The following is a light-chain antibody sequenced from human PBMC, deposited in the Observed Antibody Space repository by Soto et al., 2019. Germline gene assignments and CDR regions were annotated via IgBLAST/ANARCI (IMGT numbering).Light chain of an antibody. CDR3: SSYTSSSTPNYV. Sequence: QTVLTQPASVSGSPGQSITISCTETSSDVGGYNYVSWYAQHPGKAPKLMIYEVSNRLSGGSYRFAGSKSGNTPSLTLPGNQAEHEADYYCSSYTSSSTPNYVVGTGTKVTVL. J-gene: IGLJ1*01. CDR2: EVS. V-gene: IGLV2-14*01. CDR1: SSDVGGYNY.